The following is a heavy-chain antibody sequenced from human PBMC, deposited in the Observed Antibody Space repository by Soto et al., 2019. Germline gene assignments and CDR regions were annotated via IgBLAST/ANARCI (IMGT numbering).Heavy chain of an antibody. CDR2: ISFDGTKK. J-gene: IGHJ6*02. V-gene: IGHV3-30-3*01. CDR1: GFTFNIYA. D-gene: IGHD4-17*01. Sequence: VGSLRLSCAASGFTFNIYALHWVRQAPGKGLEWVAVISFDGTKKYCSESVKGRFTISRDNLKNTLYLQMNNLRVEDAALYFCSREDDYGYRYINYGLDVWGQGTTVTVSS. CDR3: SREDDYGYRYINYGLDV.